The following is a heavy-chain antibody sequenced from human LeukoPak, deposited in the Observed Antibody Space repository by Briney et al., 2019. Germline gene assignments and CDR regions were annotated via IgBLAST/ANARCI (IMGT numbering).Heavy chain of an antibody. CDR2: IYQSGNT. D-gene: IGHD4-17*01. V-gene: IGHV4-38-2*02. CDR3: ARGGDYGDYVFHY. CDR1: GYSISSGYY. J-gene: IGHJ4*02. Sequence: SETLSLTCTVSGYSISSGYYWGWIRQPPGKGLEWIGSIYQSGNTYYNPSLNSRVTISVDTSKNQFSLKLSSVTAADTAVYYCARGGDYGDYVFHYWGQGTLVTVSS.